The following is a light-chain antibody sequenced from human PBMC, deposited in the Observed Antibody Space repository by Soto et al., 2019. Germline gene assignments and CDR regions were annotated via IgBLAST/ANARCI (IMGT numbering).Light chain of an antibody. CDR1: QSISSY. CDR2: AAS. J-gene: IGKJ5*01. CDR3: QQSYSTPIT. Sequence: DIQMTQSPSSLSASVGDRVTITCRASQSISSYLNWYQQKPRKAPKLLIYAASSVQSGVPSSFSGSGSRTDLTLTISSLQPEDFATYYCQQSYSTPITFGQGTRVAIK. V-gene: IGKV1-39*01.